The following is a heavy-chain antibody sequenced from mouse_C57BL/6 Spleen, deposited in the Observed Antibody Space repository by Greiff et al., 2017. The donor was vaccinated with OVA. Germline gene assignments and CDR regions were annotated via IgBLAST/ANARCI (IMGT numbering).Heavy chain of an antibody. CDR1: GYTFTSYW. J-gene: IGHJ4*01. D-gene: IGHD1-1*01. V-gene: IGHV1-7*01. Sequence: VQLQESGAELAKPGASVKLSCKASGYTFTSYWMHWVKQRPGQGLEWIGYLTPSSGSTKSNQKFKDKATLTADKSSSTAYMQLSSLTYEDSAVYYCARTDYGSSPSLSRDYWGQGTSVTVSS. CDR3: ARTDYGSSPSLSRDY. CDR2: LTPSSGST.